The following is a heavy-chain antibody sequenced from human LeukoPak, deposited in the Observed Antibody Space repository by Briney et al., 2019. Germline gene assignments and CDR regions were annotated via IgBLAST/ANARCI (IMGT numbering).Heavy chain of an antibody. Sequence: GGSLRLSCAASGFTFSSYSMNWVRQAPGKGLEWVSSISSSSSYIYYAGSVKGRFTISRDNAKNSLYLQMNSLRAEDTAVYYCARKGILDYWGQGTLVTVSS. CDR3: ARKGILDY. CDR1: GFTFSSYS. V-gene: IGHV3-21*01. CDR2: ISSSSSYI. J-gene: IGHJ4*02.